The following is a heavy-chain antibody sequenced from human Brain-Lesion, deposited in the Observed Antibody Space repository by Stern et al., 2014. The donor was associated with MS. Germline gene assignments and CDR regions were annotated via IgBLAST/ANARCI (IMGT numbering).Heavy chain of an antibody. CDR1: GGSISSSTYY. CDR3: ARHDSVPRPSQLYSARDRGPGYFDY. CDR2: IYYSGFS. Sequence: QVQLVESGPGLVKPSETLSLTCTVSGGSISSSTYYWAWIRQPPGKGLEWIGYIYYSGFSSYNPFPKRRVTISAATPTNHFSLQMSSVTAADTAIYYCARHDSVPRPSQLYSARDRGPGYFDYWGQGTLVTVSS. D-gene: IGHD1-26*01. V-gene: IGHV4-39*01. J-gene: IGHJ4*02.